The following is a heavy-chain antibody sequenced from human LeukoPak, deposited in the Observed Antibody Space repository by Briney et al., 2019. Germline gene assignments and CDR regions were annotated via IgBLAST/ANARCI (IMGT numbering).Heavy chain of an antibody. CDR2: ISSSGSTI. J-gene: IGHJ4*02. V-gene: IGHV3-48*03. CDR1: GFTFSSYE. CDR3: ARVFAPNKAFDY. Sequence: GGSLRLSCAASGFTFSSYEMNWVRQAPGKGPEWVSYISSSGSTIYYADSVKGRFTISRDNAKNSLYLQMNSLRAEDTAVYYCARVFAPNKAFDYWGQGTLVTVSS. D-gene: IGHD3-9*01.